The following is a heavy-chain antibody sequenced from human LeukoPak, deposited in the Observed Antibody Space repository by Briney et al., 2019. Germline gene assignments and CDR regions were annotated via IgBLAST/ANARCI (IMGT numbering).Heavy chain of an antibody. D-gene: IGHD3-10*01. CDR2: IYHSGST. CDR1: GGSISSDGYS. CDR3: ARGAITMLRELIPYYFDY. Sequence: KTSETLSLTCAVSGGSISSDGYSWSWIRQPPGKGLEWIGYIYHSGSTYYNPSLKSRVTISVDRSKNQFSLKLNSVTAADTAVYYCARGAITMLRELIPYYFDYWGQGTLVTVSS. J-gene: IGHJ4*02. V-gene: IGHV4-30-2*01.